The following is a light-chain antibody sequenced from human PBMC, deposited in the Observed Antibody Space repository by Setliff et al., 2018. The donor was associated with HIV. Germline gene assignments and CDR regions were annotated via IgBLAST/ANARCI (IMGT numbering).Light chain of an antibody. J-gene: IGLJ3*02. V-gene: IGLV1-47*01. Sequence: QSVLTQPPSASGTPGQRVTLSCSYSGSSPNIGNSDVYWYQQLPGTAPKLLIYRNNQRPAGVPDRFSGCKSATSASLAISGLRSEDEADYYCATWDDSVSNWLFGGGTKVTVL. CDR3: ATWDDSVSNWL. CDR1: SPNIGNSD. CDR2: RNN.